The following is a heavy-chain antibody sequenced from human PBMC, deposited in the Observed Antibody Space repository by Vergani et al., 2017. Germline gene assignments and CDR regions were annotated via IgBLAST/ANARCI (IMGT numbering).Heavy chain of an antibody. CDR2: INHSGST. Sequence: QVQLQQWGAGLLKPSETLSLTCAVYGGSFSGYYWSWIRQPPGKGLGWIGEINHSGSTNYNPSLKSRVTISVDTSKNQFSLKLSSVTAADTAVYYCARGLSGWFHDAFDIWGQGTMVTVSS. D-gene: IGHD6-19*01. CDR3: ARGLSGWFHDAFDI. J-gene: IGHJ3*02. V-gene: IGHV4-34*01. CDR1: GGSFSGYY.